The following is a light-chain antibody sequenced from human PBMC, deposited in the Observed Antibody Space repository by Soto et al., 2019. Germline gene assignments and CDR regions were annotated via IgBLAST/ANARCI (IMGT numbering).Light chain of an antibody. Sequence: EIVMTHSPATLSVSPGERVTLSCRARQSVGSNLAWYQQKPGQAPRLLIYGASTRATGIPARFSGSGSETEFTLTISSLQAEDSAAYFCQQYNNWPTWTFGQGTKV. CDR1: QSVGSN. J-gene: IGKJ1*01. CDR3: QQYNNWPTWT. V-gene: IGKV3-15*01. CDR2: GAS.